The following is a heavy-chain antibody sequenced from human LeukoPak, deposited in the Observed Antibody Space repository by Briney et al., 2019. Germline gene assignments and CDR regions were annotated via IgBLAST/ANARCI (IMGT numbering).Heavy chain of an antibody. Sequence: ASVKVSCKASGYTFTGYYMHWVRQAPGQGLEWMGWINPNSGGTNYAQKFQGRVTMTRDTSISTAYMELSRLRSDDTAVYYCARERAAGQWLVGDFDYWGQGTLVTVSS. CDR1: GYTFTGYY. V-gene: IGHV1-2*02. CDR2: INPNSGGT. D-gene: IGHD6-19*01. CDR3: ARERAAGQWLVGDFDY. J-gene: IGHJ4*02.